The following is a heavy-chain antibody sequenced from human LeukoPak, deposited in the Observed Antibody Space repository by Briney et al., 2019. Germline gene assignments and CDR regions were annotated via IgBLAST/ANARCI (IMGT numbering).Heavy chain of an antibody. CDR3: ARAGSGVPAAMTY. Sequence: PGGSLRHSCAASGFTFNTFGMSWARQAPGKGLEWVSYISSSSENIYYADSVKGRFTISRDNVKNSLDLQMNSLRDDDTAVYYCARAGSGVPAAMTYWGRGTLVTVSS. D-gene: IGHD2-2*01. CDR2: ISSSSENI. V-gene: IGHV3-48*02. CDR1: GFTFNTFG. J-gene: IGHJ4*02.